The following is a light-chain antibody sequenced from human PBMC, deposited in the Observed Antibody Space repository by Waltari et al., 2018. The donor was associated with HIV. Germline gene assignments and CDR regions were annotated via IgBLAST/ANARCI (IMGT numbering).Light chain of an antibody. J-gene: IGLJ2*01. V-gene: IGLV1-44*01. CDR2: NNN. CDR3: AAWDDSLNGHVL. Sequence: QSVLTQPPSASGTPGQRVTFSCSGSSSNIGSTPVDWSQKPPGTAPRLLIYNNNQRPSGVPDRFSGSKSGTSASLAISGRQSEDEADYYCAAWDDSLNGHVLFGGGTKLTVL. CDR1: SSNIGSTP.